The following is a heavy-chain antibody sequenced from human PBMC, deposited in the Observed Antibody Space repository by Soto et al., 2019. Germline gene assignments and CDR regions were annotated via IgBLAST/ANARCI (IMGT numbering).Heavy chain of an antibody. CDR3: AQCLGGGNSCYFDY. J-gene: IGHJ4*01. CDR2: IYWNDEK. CDR1: GFSLTTYAMG. Sequence: QITLKESGPTLVKPTQTLTLTCTFSGFSLTTYAMGVGWIRQPPGKALEWLALIYWNDEKRYRPSLNSRLTIAKDTSKNHVVLTMTNMDPEDTATYYCAQCLGGGNSCYFDYWGHGTLVSVSS. V-gene: IGHV2-5*01. D-gene: IGHD2-21*02.